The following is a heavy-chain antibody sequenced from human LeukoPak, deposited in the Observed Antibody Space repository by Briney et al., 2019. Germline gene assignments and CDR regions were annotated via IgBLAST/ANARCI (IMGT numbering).Heavy chain of an antibody. CDR3: ARVYVTVVRGRWFDP. CDR2: IDHSGST. Sequence: EASETLSLTCAVYGGSLSGYSWTWIRQPPGKGLEWIGEIDHSGSTNYNASLMSRVIISADTSQNQFSLKLTSVTVADTAVYYCARVYVTVVRGRWFDPWGQGTLVTVSS. J-gene: IGHJ5*02. V-gene: IGHV4-34*01. CDR1: GGSLSGYS. D-gene: IGHD3-10*01.